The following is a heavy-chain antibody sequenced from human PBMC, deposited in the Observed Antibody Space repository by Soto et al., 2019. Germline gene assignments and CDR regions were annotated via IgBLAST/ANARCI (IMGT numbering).Heavy chain of an antibody. J-gene: IGHJ5*02. CDR2: IIPIFGTA. Sequence: QVQLVQSGAEVKKPGSSVKVSCKASGGTFSSDAISWVRQAPGQGLEWMGGIIPIFGTAIYAQKFQGRVTITADESTSTAYLELSILRAEDTVVDSCARGNPGYRRVASGWFDPWGQGTLVTVSS. CDR3: ARGNPGYRRVASGWFDP. CDR1: GGTFSSDA. V-gene: IGHV1-69*01. D-gene: IGHD6-13*01.